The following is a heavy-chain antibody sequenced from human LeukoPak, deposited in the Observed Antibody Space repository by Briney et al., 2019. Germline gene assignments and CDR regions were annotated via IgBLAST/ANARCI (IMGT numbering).Heavy chain of an antibody. D-gene: IGHD1-26*01. CDR3: ARGSVNGSSDY. CDR2: IIPIFDTP. Sequence: ASVKVSCKASGGTFSSYAINWVRQAPGQGLEWMGGIIPIFDTPNYAQNFQGRVTITADKSTSTACMELSSLRSEDTAAYYCARGSVNGSSDYWGQGTLVTVSS. CDR1: GGTFSSYA. V-gene: IGHV1-69*06. J-gene: IGHJ4*02.